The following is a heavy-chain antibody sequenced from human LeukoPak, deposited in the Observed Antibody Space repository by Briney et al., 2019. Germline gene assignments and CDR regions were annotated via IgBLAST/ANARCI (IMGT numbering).Heavy chain of an antibody. V-gene: IGHV4-39*01. Sequence: SETLSLTCTVSGGSISNSAYWTWIRQPPGKGLEWIGYIAYGGSTYYNPSLNSRVTISVDMSKNQFSLKLSSVTAADTAVYYCAPYDTSSGWFDPGGEGTLVTVSS. CDR2: IAYGGST. D-gene: IGHD3-22*01. CDR1: GGSISNSAY. CDR3: APYDTSSGWFDP. J-gene: IGHJ5*02.